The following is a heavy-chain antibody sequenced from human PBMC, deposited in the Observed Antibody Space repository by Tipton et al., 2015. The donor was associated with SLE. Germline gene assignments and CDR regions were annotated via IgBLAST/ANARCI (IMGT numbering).Heavy chain of an antibody. D-gene: IGHD1-1*01. V-gene: IGHV4-34*12. CDR3: ARRRLEYFDY. J-gene: IGHJ4*02. CDR2: IIHSGVT. Sequence: LRLSCAVYGESFNGYFWTWIRQPPEKGLEWIAEIIHSGVTNYNPSLRSRVTISVDMSKNQVSLKLSSVTAADTAVYYCARRRLEYFDYWGQGTLVTVSS. CDR1: GESFNGYF.